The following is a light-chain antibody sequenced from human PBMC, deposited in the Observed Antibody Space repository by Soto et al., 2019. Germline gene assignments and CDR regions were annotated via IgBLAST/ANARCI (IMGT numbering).Light chain of an antibody. Sequence: QSALTRPPSVSGSPGQSVTISCTITSSDVGDYEHVSWYQLAPGTTPKLLISDVINRPSGVPDRFSGSKSGNTPSLTISGLQAEDEADYYCGLFTSSATWVFGGGTQLTVL. V-gene: IGLV2-18*01. CDR3: GLFTSSATWV. CDR1: SSDVGDYEH. J-gene: IGLJ3*02. CDR2: DVI.